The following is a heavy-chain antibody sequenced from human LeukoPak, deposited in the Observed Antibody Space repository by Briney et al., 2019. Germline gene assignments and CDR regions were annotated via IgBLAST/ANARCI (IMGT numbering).Heavy chain of an antibody. J-gene: IGHJ3*02. CDR2: ISGSGGST. Sequence: GGSLRLSCAASGFTFSSYAMSWVRQAPGKGLEWVSAISGSGGSTYYADSVKGRFTISRDNSKNTLSLQMNSLRLEDTAIYYCAKDSWSRNGIYDPFDIWGQGTMVTVSS. V-gene: IGHV3-23*01. CDR3: AKDSWSRNGIYDPFDI. D-gene: IGHD2-8*01. CDR1: GFTFSSYA.